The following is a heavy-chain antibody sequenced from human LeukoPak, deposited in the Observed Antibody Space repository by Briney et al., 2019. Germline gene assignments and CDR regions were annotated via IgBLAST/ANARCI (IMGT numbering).Heavy chain of an antibody. CDR2: ISSSSSYI. CDR1: GFTFSSYW. CDR3: ARVKYYYDSSGYYGSYYYYMDV. Sequence: PGGSLRLSCAASGFTFSSYWMSWVRQAPGKGLEWVSSISSSSSYIYYADSVKGRFTISRDNAKNSLYLQMNSLRAEDTAVYYCARVKYYYDSSGYYGSYYYYMDVWGKGTTVTVSS. V-gene: IGHV3-21*01. D-gene: IGHD3-22*01. J-gene: IGHJ6*03.